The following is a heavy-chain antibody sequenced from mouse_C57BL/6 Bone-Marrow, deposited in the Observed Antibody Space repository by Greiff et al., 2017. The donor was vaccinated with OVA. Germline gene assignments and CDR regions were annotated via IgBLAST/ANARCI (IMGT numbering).Heavy chain of an antibody. V-gene: IGHV1-55*01. D-gene: IGHD1-1*01. CDR3: ARSAGSSPAWFAY. Sequence: QVQLKQPGAELVKPGASVKMSCKASGYTFTSYWITWVKQRPGQGLEWIGDIYPGSGSTNYNEKFKSKATLTVDTSSSTAYMQLSSLTSEDSAVYDCARSAGSSPAWFAYWGQGTLVTVSA. CDR1: GYTFTSYW. J-gene: IGHJ3*01. CDR2: IYPGSGST.